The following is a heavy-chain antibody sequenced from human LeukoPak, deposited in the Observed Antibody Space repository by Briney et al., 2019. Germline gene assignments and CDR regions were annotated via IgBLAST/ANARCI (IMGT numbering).Heavy chain of an antibody. V-gene: IGHV1-69*04. CDR3: ARSPTDSSGYPNPLFDI. CDR2: IIPIFGIA. CDR1: GGTFSSYA. J-gene: IGHJ3*02. D-gene: IGHD3-22*01. Sequence: ASVKVSCKASGGTFSSYAISWVRQAPGQGLEWMGRIIPIFGIANYAQKFQGRVTITADKSTSTAYMELSSLRSEDTAVYYCARSPTDSSGYPNPLFDIWGQGTRVTVSS.